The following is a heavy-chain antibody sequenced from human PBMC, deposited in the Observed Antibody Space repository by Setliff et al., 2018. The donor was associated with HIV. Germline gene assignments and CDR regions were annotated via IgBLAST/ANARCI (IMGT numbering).Heavy chain of an antibody. Sequence: PSETLSLTCTVSGGSISNYYWSWIRQPPGRGLEWIGYVYHIGTTNYNASFNSRLTISIDTSRSQFSLRLSSVTAADTAIYYCARDVDVYDILTGYHFDYWGQGTLVTVSS. CDR2: VYHIGTT. D-gene: IGHD3-9*01. CDR1: GGSISNYY. J-gene: IGHJ4*02. V-gene: IGHV4-59*01. CDR3: ARDVDVYDILTGYHFDY.